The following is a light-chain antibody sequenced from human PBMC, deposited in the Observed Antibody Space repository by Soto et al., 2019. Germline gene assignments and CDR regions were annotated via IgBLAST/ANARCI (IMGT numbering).Light chain of an antibody. CDR2: GAS. J-gene: IGKJ4*01. CDR3: QQYDRSLT. V-gene: IGKV3-20*01. CDR1: QSVSTSD. Sequence: EIVLTQSPATLSLSPGERATLSCRASQSVSTSDFAWYQQKPGQAPRLLMYGASHRASGIPDRFSGSGSGTDFTLTISRLEPEDFAVYYCQQYDRSLTFGGGTKVEIK.